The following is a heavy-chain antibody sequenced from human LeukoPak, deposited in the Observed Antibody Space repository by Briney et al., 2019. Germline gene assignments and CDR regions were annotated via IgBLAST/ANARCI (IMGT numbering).Heavy chain of an antibody. Sequence: ASVKVSCKSSGYTFNVHWVRQAPGQRLEWKGWIHAGNGKTKYSQKFQGRVTFIWDTSATTAYMELSSLTSADTAIYYCAGNSPGGSIAEGDWFDPWGQGTLVTVSS. CDR2: IHAGNGKT. V-gene: IGHV1-3*01. D-gene: IGHD3-16*01. CDR1: GYTFNV. CDR3: AGNSPGGSIAEGDWFDP. J-gene: IGHJ5*02.